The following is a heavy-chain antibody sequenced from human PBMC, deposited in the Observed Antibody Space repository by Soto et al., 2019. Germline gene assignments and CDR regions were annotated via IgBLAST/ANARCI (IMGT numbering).Heavy chain of an antibody. J-gene: IGHJ4*02. V-gene: IGHV4-59*01. CDR1: GDSISSYY. CDR3: ARRRTDGYNFDY. D-gene: IGHD5-12*01. Sequence: SETLSLTCTVSGDSISSYYWSWIRQPPGKGLEWIGYIYSSGSTNYNPSLKSRVTILVDTSKNHFSLKLSSVTAADTAVFYCARRRTDGYNFDYWGQGILVTV. CDR2: IYSSGST.